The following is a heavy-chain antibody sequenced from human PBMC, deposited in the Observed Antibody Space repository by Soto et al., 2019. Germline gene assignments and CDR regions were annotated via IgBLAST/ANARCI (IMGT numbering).Heavy chain of an antibody. CDR1: GFTFSSYA. CDR3: AKGVWDSYYYYYGMDV. Sequence: GGSLRLSCAASGFTFSSYAMSWVRQAPGKGLEWVSAISGSGGSTYYADSVKGRFTISRDNSKNTLYLQMNSLRAEDTAVYYCAKGVWDSYYYYYGMDVWGQGTTVTVSS. J-gene: IGHJ6*02. D-gene: IGHD1-26*01. CDR2: ISGSGGST. V-gene: IGHV3-23*01.